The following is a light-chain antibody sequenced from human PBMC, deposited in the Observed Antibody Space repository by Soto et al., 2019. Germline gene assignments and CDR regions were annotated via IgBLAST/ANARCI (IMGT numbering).Light chain of an antibody. V-gene: IGKV1-39*01. CDR2: TAS. CDR3: QQSYSSPYT. CDR1: QSISSY. Sequence: DIQMTQSPSSLSASVGDGVAITSRASQSISSYLNWYQQKPGKAPKLLIYTASSLQNGVASRFSGSGSGTDFTLTITSLQPEDFASYYCQQSYSSPYTFGQGTRLEIK. J-gene: IGKJ5*01.